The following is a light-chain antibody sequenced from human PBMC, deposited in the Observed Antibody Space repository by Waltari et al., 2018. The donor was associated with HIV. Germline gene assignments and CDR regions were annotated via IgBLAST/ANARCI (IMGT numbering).Light chain of an antibody. CDR2: AAS. V-gene: IGKV1-12*01. J-gene: IGKJ4*01. CDR3: QQTDSFPLT. CDR1: QDISNW. Sequence: DIQMTQSPSSVSASVGDSVNITCRASQDISNWLASYQQKPGTAPTLLIYAASSLQRGVPSRFSGSGSGTDFTLTISSLQPEDFATYSCQQTDSFPLTFGGGTKVEIK.